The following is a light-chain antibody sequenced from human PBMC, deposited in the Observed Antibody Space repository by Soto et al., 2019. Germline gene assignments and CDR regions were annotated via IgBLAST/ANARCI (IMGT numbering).Light chain of an antibody. CDR3: AAWEDSLNGQD. J-gene: IGLJ1*01. Sequence: QSVLAHPPSGSGSPGQRVPSSCSWSRSNIQSNTLNWYQQLTGTALNLLIYSNDQRSSGVPNRFSAAKTDTSASLAISGLDSDDDADYYCAAWEDSLNGQDFETGAKVTGL. V-gene: IGLV1-44*01. CDR2: SND. CDR1: RSNIQSNT.